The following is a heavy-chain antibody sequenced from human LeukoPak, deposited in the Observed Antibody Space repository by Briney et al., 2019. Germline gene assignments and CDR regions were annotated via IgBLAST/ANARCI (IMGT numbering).Heavy chain of an antibody. V-gene: IGHV1-2*02. CDR1: GYTFTGYY. Sequence: SVKVSCKASGYTFTGYYVHSVRPAPAQELEWMGWTNYNSCDRNVAQKFQGRVTMTRDTSISTDYMELSRLRYDDTAVYYCTRGDNYDILTGYQTPTHLSDYWGQGTLVTVSS. CDR2: TNYNSCDR. CDR3: TRGDNYDILTGYQTPTHLSDY. D-gene: IGHD3-9*01. J-gene: IGHJ4*02.